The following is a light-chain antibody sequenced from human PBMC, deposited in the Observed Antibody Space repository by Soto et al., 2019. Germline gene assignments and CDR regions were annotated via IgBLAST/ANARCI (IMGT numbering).Light chain of an antibody. CDR3: QTWGTGFQF. CDR2: LNNDGSH. J-gene: IGLJ2*01. CDR1: SGHSSYA. V-gene: IGLV4-69*01. Sequence: QSVLTQSPSASASLGASVKLTCTLSSGHSSYAIAWHQKQPGKGPRYLMDLNNDGSHTKGDGIPDRLSGSSSGADRFLIISSLQSEDEADYYCQTWGTGFQFFGGGTKLTVL.